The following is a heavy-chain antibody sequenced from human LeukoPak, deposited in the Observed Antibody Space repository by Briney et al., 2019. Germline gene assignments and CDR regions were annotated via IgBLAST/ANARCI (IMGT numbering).Heavy chain of an antibody. CDR1: GYTFTSYD. Sequence: ASVKVSCKASGYTFTSYDINWVRQATGQALEWMGWMNPNSGNTGYAQKFQGRVTITRNTSISTAYMELSSLRSEDTAVYYCARRGYSGYDDAFDIRGQGTMVTVSS. V-gene: IGHV1-8*03. J-gene: IGHJ3*02. D-gene: IGHD5-12*01. CDR2: MNPNSGNT. CDR3: ARRGYSGYDDAFDI.